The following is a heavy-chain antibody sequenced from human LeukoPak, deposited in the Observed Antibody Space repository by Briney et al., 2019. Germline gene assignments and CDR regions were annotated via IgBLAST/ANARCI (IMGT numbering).Heavy chain of an antibody. V-gene: IGHV4-59*12. CDR3: ARTRRGPDPSITMVRGAAPRLLGMDV. Sequence: PSETLSLTCTVSGGSISSYYWSWIRQPPGKGLEWIGYIYYSGSTNYNPSLKSRVTISVDTSKNQFSLKLSSVTAADTAVYYCARTRRGPDPSITMVRGAAPRLLGMDVWGQGTTVTVSS. CDR2: IYYSGST. D-gene: IGHD3-10*01. J-gene: IGHJ6*02. CDR1: GGSISSYY.